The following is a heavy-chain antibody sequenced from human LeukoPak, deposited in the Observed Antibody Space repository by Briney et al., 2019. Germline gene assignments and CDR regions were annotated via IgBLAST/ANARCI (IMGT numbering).Heavy chain of an antibody. CDR3: AKAEGYDILTGLDY. V-gene: IGHV3-74*01. D-gene: IGHD3-9*01. J-gene: IGHJ4*02. CDR2: INSDGSFT. CDR1: AFTLSSYW. Sequence: GRSLRLSCAVAAFTLSSYWIHWDRQAPGKGLVWVSSINSDGSFTNYADSVKGRVTISRDNSTNTLYLQMSSLRVDDTAVYYCAKAEGYDILTGLDYWGQGTLVTVSS.